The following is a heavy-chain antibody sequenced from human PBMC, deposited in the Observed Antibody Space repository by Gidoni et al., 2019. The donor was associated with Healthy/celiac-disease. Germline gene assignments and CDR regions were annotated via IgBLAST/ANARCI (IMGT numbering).Heavy chain of an antibody. Sequence: QVQLQQWGAVLLKPSETLSLTCAGYGGSFRGYYWSWIRQPPGKGLEWIGEINHSGSTNYNPSLKSRVTISVDTSKNQFSLKLSSVTAADTAVYYCASQSGSYGAGDYWGQGTLVTVSS. CDR1: GGSFRGYY. CDR2: INHSGST. CDR3: ASQSGSYGAGDY. J-gene: IGHJ4*02. V-gene: IGHV4-34*01. D-gene: IGHD1-26*01.